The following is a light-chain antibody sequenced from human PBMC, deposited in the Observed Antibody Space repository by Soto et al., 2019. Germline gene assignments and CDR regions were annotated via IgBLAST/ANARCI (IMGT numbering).Light chain of an antibody. Sequence: EIVMTQSPATLSVSPGERATLSCRASQSVSSNLAWYQKTPGQAPRLLIDGASTRSTGIPARFSGSGSVTEFNLTISSLQSEDLAVYYCQQYNNWPPVTFGQGTRLESK. CDR3: QQYNNWPPVT. J-gene: IGKJ5*01. CDR1: QSVSSN. V-gene: IGKV3-15*01. CDR2: GAS.